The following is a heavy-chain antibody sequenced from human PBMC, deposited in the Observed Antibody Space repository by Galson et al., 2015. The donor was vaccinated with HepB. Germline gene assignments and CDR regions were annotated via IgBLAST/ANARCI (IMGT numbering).Heavy chain of an antibody. CDR3: ARDFLKVGAIFYYYGMDV. V-gene: IGHV1-69*04. Sequence: SVKVSCKASGGTFSSYTISWVRQAPGQGLEWMGRIIPILGIANYAQKFQGRVTITADKSTSTAYMELSSLRSEDTAVYYCARDFLKVGAIFYYYGMDVWGQGTTVTVSS. CDR2: IIPILGIA. CDR1: GGTFSSYT. D-gene: IGHD1-26*01. J-gene: IGHJ6*02.